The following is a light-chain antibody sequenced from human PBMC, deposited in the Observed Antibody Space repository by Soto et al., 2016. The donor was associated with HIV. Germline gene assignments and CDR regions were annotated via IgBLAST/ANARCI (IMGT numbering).Light chain of an antibody. CDR2: EVS. CDR1: QTLLHSSGRTY. V-gene: IGKV2-29*03. CDR3: LQGLNLPYT. J-gene: IGKJ2*01. Sequence: EIVMTQTPVSLSVTPGQPASMSCKSNQTLLHSSGRTYLYWYLQKPGQSPQLMIYEVSSRFSGVPDRFTGSGSGTDFTLRISRVEAEDVGVYYCLQGLNLPYTFGQGTKLEIK.